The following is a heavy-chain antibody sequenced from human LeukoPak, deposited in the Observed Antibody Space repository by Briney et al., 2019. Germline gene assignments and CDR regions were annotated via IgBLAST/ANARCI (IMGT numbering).Heavy chain of an antibody. Sequence: GGTLRLSRAASGFTFSRYVMHGVRHAPGRGLEYGSGISCNGGSTYYANSVKGRFTISRDNSKNTLYLQMGSLIAEDMAVYYCASVTTHGVSHYEYKYWGQGTLVTVSS. CDR2: ISCNGGST. CDR1: GFTFSRYV. CDR3: ASVTTHGVSHYEYKY. J-gene: IGHJ4*02. V-gene: IGHV3-64*01. D-gene: IGHD4-11*01.